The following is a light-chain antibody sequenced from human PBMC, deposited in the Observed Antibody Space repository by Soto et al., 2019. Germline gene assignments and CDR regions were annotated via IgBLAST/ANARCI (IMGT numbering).Light chain of an antibody. Sequence: QSVLTQPPSASGTPGQRVTISCSGSSSNIGCNYVYWYQQLPGTAPKLLIYGNSDRPSGVPDRFSGSKSGTSASLAITGLQAEDEADYFCQSYDRSLRTYVFGTGTKVTVL. J-gene: IGLJ1*01. CDR3: QSYDRSLRTYV. CDR2: GNS. V-gene: IGLV1-40*01. CDR1: SSNIGCNY.